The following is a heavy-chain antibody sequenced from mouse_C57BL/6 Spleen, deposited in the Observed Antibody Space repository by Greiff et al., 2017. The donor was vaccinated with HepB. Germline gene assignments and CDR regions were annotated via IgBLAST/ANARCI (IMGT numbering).Heavy chain of an antibody. CDR1: GYTFTEYT. CDR2: FYPGSGSI. D-gene: IGHD4-1*01. V-gene: IGHV1-62-2*01. J-gene: IGHJ4*01. Sequence: QVHVKQSGAELVKPGASVKLSCKASGYTFTEYTIHWVKQRSGQGLEWIGWFYPGSGSIKYNEKFKDKATLTADKASSTVYMELSRLTSEDSAVYFCASHEVRRLGRGAMDYWGQGTSVTVSS. CDR3: ASHEVRRLGRGAMDY.